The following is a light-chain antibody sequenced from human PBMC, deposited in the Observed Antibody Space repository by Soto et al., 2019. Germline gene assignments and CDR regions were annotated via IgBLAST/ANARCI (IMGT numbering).Light chain of an antibody. J-gene: IGKJ2*01. V-gene: IGKV3-20*01. CDR3: RQYGSSPSYT. CDR1: QSLSSY. CDR2: GAS. Sequence: EIGWTQAPGTMSLSPGERATLSCRASQSLSSYLAWYQQKPGQAPRLLIYGASSRDTGITDRFSGSGSGTVFTLTISRLEADDFAVYYCRQYGSSPSYTFGQGTKLEIK.